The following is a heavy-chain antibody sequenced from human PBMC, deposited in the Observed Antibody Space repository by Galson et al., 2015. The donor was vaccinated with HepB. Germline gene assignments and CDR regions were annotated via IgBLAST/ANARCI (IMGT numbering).Heavy chain of an antibody. CDR3: ARAAHADYGDHAHFDY. V-gene: IGHV3-11*06. J-gene: IGHJ4*02. CDR1: GFTFSDYY. CDR2: ISSNTIYT. D-gene: IGHD4/OR15-4a*01. Sequence: SLRLSCAASGFTFSDYYMTWIRQAPGKGLEWLSYISSNTIYTNYADSVKGRFSISRDNVKNSAYLQMNSLRAEDTALYYCARAAHADYGDHAHFDYWGPGTLVTVSS.